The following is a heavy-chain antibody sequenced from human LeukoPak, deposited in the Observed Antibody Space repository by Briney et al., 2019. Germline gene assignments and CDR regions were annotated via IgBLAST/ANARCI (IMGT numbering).Heavy chain of an antibody. Sequence: GGSLRLSCAASGFTFSDYYMSWIRQAPGKGLEWLSYISSSSSYTNYADSVKGRFTISRDNAKNSLYLQMNSLRAEDTAVYYCARDLEDSSPFGAFDMWGQGTMVTVSS. J-gene: IGHJ3*02. V-gene: IGHV3-11*06. CDR3: ARDLEDSSPFGAFDM. CDR1: GFTFSDYY. D-gene: IGHD3-22*01. CDR2: ISSSSSYT.